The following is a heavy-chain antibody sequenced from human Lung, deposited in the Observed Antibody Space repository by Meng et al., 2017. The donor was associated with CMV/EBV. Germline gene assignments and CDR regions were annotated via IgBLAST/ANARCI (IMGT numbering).Heavy chain of an antibody. CDR2: IFSNDEK. D-gene: IGHD4/OR15-4a*01. J-gene: IGHJ2*01. V-gene: IGHV2-26*01. CDR1: GFSLDNSRMG. CDR3: ARMTMASRYWYFDL. Sequence: SGPTLVXPTETLTLTCTVSGFSLDNSRMGVTWVRQPPGKALAWLAHIFSNDEKSYRASLKSRLSISKDTSRSQVVLTMTNMDPVDTATYYCARMTMASRYWYFDLWXRGTLVTVSS.